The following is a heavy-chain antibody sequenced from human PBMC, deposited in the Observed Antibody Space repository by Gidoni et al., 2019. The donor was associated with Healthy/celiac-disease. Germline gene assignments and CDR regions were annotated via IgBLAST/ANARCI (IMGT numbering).Heavy chain of an antibody. CDR2: IIPMFGTA. J-gene: IGHJ4*02. Sequence: QVQLVQSGAEVKKPGSSVKVSCKASGGTFSSYAISWVRQAPGQGLEWMGGIIPMFGTANYAQKFQGRVTIPADESTSTAYMELSILRSEDTAVYYCASSLGSSWSLWYFDYWGQGTLVTVSS. V-gene: IGHV1-69*01. D-gene: IGHD6-13*01. CDR3: ASSLGSSWSLWYFDY. CDR1: GGTFSSYA.